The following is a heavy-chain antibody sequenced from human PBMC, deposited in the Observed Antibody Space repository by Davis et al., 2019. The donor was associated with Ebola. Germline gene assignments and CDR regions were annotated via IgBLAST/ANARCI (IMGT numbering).Heavy chain of an antibody. V-gene: IGHV3-23*01. CDR2: FGTSGDT. D-gene: IGHD2-2*01. Sequence: GESLKISCATSGFIFRSYVMSWVRQAPGKGLEWVSTFGTSGDTFYADSVKGRFTISRDNSKNTLYLQMNGLRVEDTAIYYCAKDTSNIWFDMWGQGTNVTVSS. CDR1: GFIFRSYV. J-gene: IGHJ3*02. CDR3: AKDTSNIWFDM.